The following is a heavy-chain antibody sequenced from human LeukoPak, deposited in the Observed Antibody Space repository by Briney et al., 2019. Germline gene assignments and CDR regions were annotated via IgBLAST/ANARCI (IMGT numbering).Heavy chain of an antibody. D-gene: IGHD3-10*01. CDR1: GYRFTSYW. V-gene: IGHV5-51*01. CDR3: ARQEVYGSGSSDYYYYGMDV. Sequence: HGEPLKISCKGSGYRFTSYWIGWVRQMPGKGLEWMGIIYPGDSDTSYSPCFQGQVTISADKSISTAYLQWSSLKASDTAMYYCARQEVYGSGSSDYYYYGMDVWGQGTTVTVSS. CDR2: IYPGDSDT. J-gene: IGHJ6*01.